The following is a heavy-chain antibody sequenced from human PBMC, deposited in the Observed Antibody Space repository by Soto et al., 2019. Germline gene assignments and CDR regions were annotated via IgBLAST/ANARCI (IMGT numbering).Heavy chain of an antibody. CDR3: ARGPPTSCSGGSCYSHYFDY. CDR2: ISAYNGKN. Sequence: QVQLVQSGAEVKKPGASMKVSCEASGYTLTTYGISWVRQAPGQGLEWMGWISAYNGKNNYAQKFQGRVTMTTDTSTSIAYMELRSLRSDDTAVYYCARGPPTSCSGGSCYSHYFDYWGQGTLVTVSS. J-gene: IGHJ4*02. V-gene: IGHV1-18*01. D-gene: IGHD2-15*01. CDR1: GYTLTTYG.